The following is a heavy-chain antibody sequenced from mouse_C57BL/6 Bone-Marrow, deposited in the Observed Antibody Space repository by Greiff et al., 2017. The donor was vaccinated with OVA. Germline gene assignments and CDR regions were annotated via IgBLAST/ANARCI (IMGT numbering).Heavy chain of an antibody. CDR2: IDPSDSET. CDR1: GYTFTSYW. Sequence: QVQLQQPGAELVRPGSSVKLSCKASGYTFTSYWMHWVKQRPIQGLEWIGNIDPSDSETHYNQKFKDKATLTVDKSSSTAYMQLSSLTSEDSAVYYCARRYGSSYGFAYWGQGTLVTVSA. V-gene: IGHV1-52*01. D-gene: IGHD1-1*01. CDR3: ARRYGSSYGFAY. J-gene: IGHJ3*01.